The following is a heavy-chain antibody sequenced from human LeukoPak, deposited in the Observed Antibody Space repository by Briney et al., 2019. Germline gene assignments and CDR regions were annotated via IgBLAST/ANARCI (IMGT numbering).Heavy chain of an antibody. Sequence: GGSLRLSCAASGFTFSSYEMNWVRQAPGKGLEWVSGISPNGVITYYADSVKGRFTISRDNSKGTVYLQMNSLRPEDTAVYYCAKDDAWLQYGNWGRGTLVTVSS. CDR3: AKDDAWLQYGN. CDR1: GFTFSSYE. D-gene: IGHD5-24*01. CDR2: ISPNGVIT. J-gene: IGHJ4*02. V-gene: IGHV3-23*01.